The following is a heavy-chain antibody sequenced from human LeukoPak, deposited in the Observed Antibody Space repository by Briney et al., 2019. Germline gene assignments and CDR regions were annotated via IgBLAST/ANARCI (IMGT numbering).Heavy chain of an antibody. V-gene: IGHV4-59*01. J-gene: IGHJ4*02. CDR2: IYYSGST. CDR3: ARDLGRDGYNLIY. CDR1: GGSISSYY. Sequence: PSETLSLTCTVSGGSISSYYWSWIRQPPGKGLEWIGYIYYSGSTNYNPSLKSRVTISVDTSKNQFSLKLSSVTAADTAVYYCARDLGRDGYNLIYWGQGTLVTVSS. D-gene: IGHD5-24*01.